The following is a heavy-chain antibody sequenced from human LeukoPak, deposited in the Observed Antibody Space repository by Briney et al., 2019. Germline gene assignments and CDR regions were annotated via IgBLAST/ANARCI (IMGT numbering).Heavy chain of an antibody. V-gene: IGHV1-2*02. CDR1: GYTFTGYY. D-gene: IGHD3-22*01. CDR2: TNPNTGGT. J-gene: IGHJ4*02. CDR3: ARAPMIVVVFPPRLDY. Sequence: LRASVKVSCKTSGYTFTGYYMHWVRQAPGQGLEWMGWTNPNTGGTNYAQKFQGRVTMTSDTSISTAYMELSSLRSDDTAVYYCARAPMIVVVFPPRLDYWGQGTLVTVSS.